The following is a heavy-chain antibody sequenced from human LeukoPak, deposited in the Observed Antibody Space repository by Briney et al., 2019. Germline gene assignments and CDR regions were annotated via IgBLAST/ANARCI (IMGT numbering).Heavy chain of an antibody. CDR2: ISSSSSYI. J-gene: IGHJ3*02. CDR1: GFTFSSYS. D-gene: IGHD5-18*01. CDR3: AGATWRTYSSDAFDI. V-gene: IGHV3-21*01. Sequence: GGSLRLSCAASGFTFSSYSMNWVRQAPGKGLEWVSSISSSSSYIYYADSVKGRFTISRDNAKNSLYLQMNSLRAEDTAVYYCAGATWRTYSSDAFDIWGQGRMVTVSS.